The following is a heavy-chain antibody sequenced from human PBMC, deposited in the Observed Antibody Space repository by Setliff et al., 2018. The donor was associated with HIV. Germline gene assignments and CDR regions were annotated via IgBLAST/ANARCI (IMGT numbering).Heavy chain of an antibody. D-gene: IGHD3-22*01. CDR1: GGSISSGSYY. Sequence: PSETLSLTCTVSGGSISSGSYYWSWIRQPAGKGLEWIGHVYTSGSTDYNPSLKSRVTISLDTSKNQFSLQLSSVTAADTAVYFCSTDSSGSYSLPASDAFDVWGQGTMVTVSS. CDR3: STDSSGSYSLPASDAFDV. CDR2: VYTSGST. V-gene: IGHV4-61*09. J-gene: IGHJ3*01.